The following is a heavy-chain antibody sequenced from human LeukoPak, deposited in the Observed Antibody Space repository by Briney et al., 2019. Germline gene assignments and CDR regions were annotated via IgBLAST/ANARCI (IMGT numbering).Heavy chain of an antibody. CDR3: ARGQGIFTGYPFDY. CDR2: IYSRGSI. J-gene: IGHJ4*02. Sequence: SETLSLTCTVSGGSISTYYWSWIRQPPGRGLEWIGYIYSRGSINYNPSLKSRVTMSVDTSKNQFFLNLGSVTAADTAVYYCARGQGIFTGYPFDYWGQGILVTVSS. CDR1: GGSISTYY. D-gene: IGHD3-9*01. V-gene: IGHV4-59*01.